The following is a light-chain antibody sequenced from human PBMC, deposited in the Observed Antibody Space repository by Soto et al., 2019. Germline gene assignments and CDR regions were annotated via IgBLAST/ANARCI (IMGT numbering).Light chain of an antibody. V-gene: IGKV3-20*01. CDR2: DAS. CDR3: QQYGSSPLT. CDR1: QSLNSSY. Sequence: DILLTQSPDTLSLSRGERTTLCCRSSQSLNSSYLAWYQQKPGQAPRLLIYDASSRATGIPDRFSGSGSGTDFTLTISRLEPEDFAVYYCQQYGSSPLTFGGGTKVDIK. J-gene: IGKJ4*01.